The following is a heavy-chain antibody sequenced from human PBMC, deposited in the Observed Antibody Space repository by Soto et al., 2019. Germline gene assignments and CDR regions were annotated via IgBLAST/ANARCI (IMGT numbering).Heavy chain of an antibody. CDR2: ISGSGGST. CDR1: GFTFSSYA. Sequence: PGGSLRLSCAASGFTFSSYAMSWVRQAPGKGLEWVSAISGSGGSTYYADSVKGRFTISRDNSKNTLYLQMNSLRAEDTAVYYCAKDLAGYTTPGGMDVWGQGTTVTVSS. D-gene: IGHD2-2*02. J-gene: IGHJ6*02. V-gene: IGHV3-23*01. CDR3: AKDLAGYTTPGGMDV.